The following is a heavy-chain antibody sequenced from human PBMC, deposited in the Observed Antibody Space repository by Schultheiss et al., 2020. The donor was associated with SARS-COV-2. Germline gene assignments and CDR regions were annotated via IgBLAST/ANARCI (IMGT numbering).Heavy chain of an antibody. CDR3: ARDSYGSGRGTSGMDV. CDR2: IYYTGST. CDR1: GGSIETYY. Sequence: SETLSLTCTVSGGSIETYYWSWVRQSPGKGLEWIGYIYYTGSTTYSPSLKSRVTISLETSKNQVTLRLSSVTAADTAVYYCARDSYGSGRGTSGMDVWGQGTTVTVSS. J-gene: IGHJ6*02. D-gene: IGHD3-10*01. V-gene: IGHV4-59*01.